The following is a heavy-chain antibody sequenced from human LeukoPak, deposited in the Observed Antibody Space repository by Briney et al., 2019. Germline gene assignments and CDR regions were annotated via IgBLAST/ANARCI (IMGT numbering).Heavy chain of an antibody. V-gene: IGHV3-15*01. CDR2: IKSKTDGGTT. CDR3: TTDPQQTVTYPLYYYYGMDV. J-gene: IGHJ6*02. D-gene: IGHD4-17*01. CDR1: GFTFSNAW. Sequence: GGSLRLSCAASGFTFSNAWMSWVRQAPGKGLEWVGRIKSKTDGGTTDYAAPVKGRFTISRDDSKNTLNLQMNSLKTEDTAVYYCTTDPQQTVTYPLYYYYGMDVWGQGTTVTVSS.